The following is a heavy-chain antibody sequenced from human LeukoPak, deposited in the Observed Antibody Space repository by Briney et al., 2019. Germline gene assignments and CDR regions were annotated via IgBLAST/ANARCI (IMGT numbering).Heavy chain of an antibody. CDR3: ARFFRTSVSWFDP. CDR1: GGSFSGYY. Sequence: PSETLSLTCAVYGGSFSGYYWSWIRQPPGKGLEWIGEINHSGSTNYSPSLKSRVTISVDTSKNQFSLKLSSVTAADTAVYYCARFFRTSVSWFDPWGQGTLVTVSS. V-gene: IGHV4-34*01. D-gene: IGHD2-2*01. J-gene: IGHJ5*02. CDR2: INHSGST.